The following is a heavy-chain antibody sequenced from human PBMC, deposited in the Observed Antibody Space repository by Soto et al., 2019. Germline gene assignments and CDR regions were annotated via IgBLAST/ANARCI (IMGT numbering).Heavy chain of an antibody. CDR2: ISYDGSDK. V-gene: IGHV3-30*03. CDR3: VGGQYYFDY. D-gene: IGHD3-10*01. CDR1: VFPFTSYG. J-gene: IGHJ4*02. Sequence: QVHLLESGGGVVQPGRSLRLSWAASVFPFTSYGMHWVREGPDKGLEWVAIISYDGSDKYYADYVKGRFTISRDNSNNTLYLQMNSLRPEDTALYYCVGGQYYFDYRGQGNLVIVS.